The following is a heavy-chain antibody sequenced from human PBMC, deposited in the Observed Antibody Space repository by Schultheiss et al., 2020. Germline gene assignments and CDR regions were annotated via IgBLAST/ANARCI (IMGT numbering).Heavy chain of an antibody. CDR1: GGSISSGGYY. D-gene: IGHD3-22*01. Sequence: SETLSLTCTVSGGSISSGGYYWSWIRQPAGKGLEWIGEINHSGSTNYNPSLKSRVTISVDTSKNQFSLKLSSVTAADTTVYYCAHRRDMEGDSSGYYYFDYWGKGTLVTVSS. J-gene: IGHJ4*02. CDR3: AHRRDMEGDSSGYYYFDY. V-gene: IGHV4-61*10. CDR2: INHSGST.